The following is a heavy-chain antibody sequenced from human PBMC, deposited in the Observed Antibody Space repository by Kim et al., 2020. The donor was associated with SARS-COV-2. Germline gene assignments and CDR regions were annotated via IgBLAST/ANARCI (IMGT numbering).Heavy chain of an antibody. V-gene: IGHV3-30*18. Sequence: GGSLRLSCAASGFTFSSYGMHWVRQAPGKGLEWVAVISYDGSNKYYADSVKGRFTISRDNSKNTLYLQMNSLRAEDTAVYYCAKVHPMVVRGVKYSYYYYGMHVWGQGTTVTVSS. D-gene: IGHD3-10*01. J-gene: IGHJ6*02. CDR3: AKVHPMVVRGVKYSYYYYGMHV. CDR2: ISYDGSNK. CDR1: GFTFSSYG.